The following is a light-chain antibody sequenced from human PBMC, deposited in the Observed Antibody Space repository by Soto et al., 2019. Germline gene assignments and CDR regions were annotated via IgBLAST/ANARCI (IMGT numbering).Light chain of an antibody. CDR1: QTVSSN. V-gene: IGKV3-15*01. Sequence: EIVMTQSPATLSVSPGERAILSCRASQTVSSNLAWYQQKPGQTPRLLIYDTSTRAPGIPARFSGSGSGTAFTLTISSLQSEDFAVYYCQQYNNWSWTFGQGTKVEIK. J-gene: IGKJ1*01. CDR3: QQYNNWSWT. CDR2: DTS.